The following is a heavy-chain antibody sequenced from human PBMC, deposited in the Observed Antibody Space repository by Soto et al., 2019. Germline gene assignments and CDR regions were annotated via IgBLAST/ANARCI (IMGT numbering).Heavy chain of an antibody. Sequence: PGGSLRLSCAASGFTFSSYSMNWVRQAPGKGLEWVSYISSSSSTIYYADSVKGRFTISRDNAKNSLYLQMNSLRSDDTAVYYCARIADCSTTSCSFPSRFHIRGYYYYYGLDVWGQGTMVTVSS. D-gene: IGHD2-2*01. J-gene: IGHJ6*02. CDR3: ARIADCSTTSCSFPSRFHIRGYYYYYGLDV. CDR1: GFTFSSYS. CDR2: ISSSSSTI. V-gene: IGHV3-48*01.